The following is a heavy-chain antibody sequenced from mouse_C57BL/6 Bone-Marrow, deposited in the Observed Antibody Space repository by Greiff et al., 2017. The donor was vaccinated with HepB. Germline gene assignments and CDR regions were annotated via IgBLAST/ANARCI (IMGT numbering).Heavy chain of an antibody. CDR3: ARGGGAAHPTRGYYFDY. D-gene: IGHD3-2*02. Sequence: DVQLQESGPGLVKPSQSLSLTCSVTGYSITSGYYWNWIRQFPGNKLEWMGYISYDGSNNYNPSLKNRISITRDTSKNQFFLKLNSVTTEDTATYYCARGGGAAHPTRGYYFDYWGQGTTLTVSS. V-gene: IGHV3-6*01. J-gene: IGHJ2*01. CDR2: ISYDGSN. CDR1: GYSITSGYY.